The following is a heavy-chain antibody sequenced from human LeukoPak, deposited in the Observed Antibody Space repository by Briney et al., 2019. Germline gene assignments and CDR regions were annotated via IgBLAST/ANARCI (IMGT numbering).Heavy chain of an antibody. J-gene: IGHJ6*04. Sequence: GESLKISCKGSGYSFTSYWISWVRQMPGKGLEWMGRIDPSDSYTNYSPSFQGHVTISADKSISTAYLQWSSLKASDTAMYYCARYEGTPGLYYYGMDVWGKGTTVTVSS. CDR2: IDPSDSYT. D-gene: IGHD1-1*01. CDR1: GYSFTSYW. CDR3: ARYEGTPGLYYYGMDV. V-gene: IGHV5-10-1*01.